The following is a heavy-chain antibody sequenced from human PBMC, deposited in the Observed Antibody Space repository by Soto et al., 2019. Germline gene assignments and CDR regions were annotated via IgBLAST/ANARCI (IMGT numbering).Heavy chain of an antibody. D-gene: IGHD1-26*01. J-gene: IGHJ4*02. V-gene: IGHV3-21*01. CDR1: GFTFSSYS. Sequence: EVQLVESGGGLVKPGGSLRLSCAASGFTFSSYSMNWVRQAPGKGLEWVSSISSSSSYIYYADSVKGRFTISRDNAKNSLYLQMNSLRAEDTAVYYCARDDGSPGRRASDYWGQGTLVTVSS. CDR3: ARDDGSPGRRASDY. CDR2: ISSSSSYI.